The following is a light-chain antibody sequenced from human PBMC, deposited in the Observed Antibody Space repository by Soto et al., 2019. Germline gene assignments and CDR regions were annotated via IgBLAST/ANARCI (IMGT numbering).Light chain of an antibody. CDR2: YAT. J-gene: IGKJ1*01. V-gene: IGKV3-11*01. CDR3: QQRDNWPWT. Sequence: EIVLPQSPAPLSLSPGERPTLSCMASQSVGSNSAGYHQKPAQAPRRLMYYATKRATGIPPRFSGSGSATAFTPPTSSLEPEDFAVYYCQQRDNWPWTFGQGTKVDIK. CDR1: QSVGSN.